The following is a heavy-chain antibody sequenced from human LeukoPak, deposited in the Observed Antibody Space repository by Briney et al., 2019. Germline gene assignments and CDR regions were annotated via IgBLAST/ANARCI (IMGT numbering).Heavy chain of an antibody. CDR3: ARDNYYGSGRDFDY. Sequence: GRSLRLSCAASGFTFSSYAMHWVRQAPGKGLEWVAVISYDGSNKKYGDSVKGRFTISRDNSKNTLDLQMNSLRAEDTAVYYCARDNYYGSGRDFDYWGQGTLVTVSS. D-gene: IGHD3-10*01. CDR2: ISYDGSNK. J-gene: IGHJ4*02. CDR1: GFTFSSYA. V-gene: IGHV3-30*04.